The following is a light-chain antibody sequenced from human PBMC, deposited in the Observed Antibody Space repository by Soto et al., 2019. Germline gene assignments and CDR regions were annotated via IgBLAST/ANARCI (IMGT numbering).Light chain of an antibody. V-gene: IGKV3-11*01. CDR3: QQHSNSLT. Sequence: EIVLTQSPATLSLSPGETATLSCRASQSVSIHLAWYQQKPGQAPRLLIYVASNRATGIPARFSGGGSSTAFTIASGGLKPEDFAIYYCQQHSNSLTFGGGTKVEIK. J-gene: IGKJ4*01. CDR2: VAS. CDR1: QSVSIH.